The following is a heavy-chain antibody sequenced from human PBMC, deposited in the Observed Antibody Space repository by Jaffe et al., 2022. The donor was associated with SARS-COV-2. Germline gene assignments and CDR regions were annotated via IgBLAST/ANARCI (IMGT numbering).Heavy chain of an antibody. CDR2: IYYSGST. D-gene: IGHD6-13*01. V-gene: IGHV4-39*01. CDR1: GGSISSSSYY. Sequence: QLQLQESGPGLVKPSETLSLTCTVSGGSISSSSYYWGWIRQPPGKGLEWIGSIYYSGSTYYNPSLKSRVTISVDTSKNQFSLKLSSVTAADTAVYYCARLGREQQLVDQLYYYYGMDVWGQGTTVTVSS. J-gene: IGHJ6*02. CDR3: ARLGREQQLVDQLYYYYGMDV.